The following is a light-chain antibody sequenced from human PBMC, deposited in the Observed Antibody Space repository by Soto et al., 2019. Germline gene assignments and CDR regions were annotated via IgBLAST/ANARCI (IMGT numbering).Light chain of an antibody. J-gene: IGKJ5*01. CDR2: DVS. V-gene: IGKV3-11*01. Sequence: EIVLTQSPATLSLSPGERATLSCRASQSVNRYLAWYQQKPGRAPRLLIYDVSTRATGIPARFSGSGSGTDFTLTITSLEPEDFAVYSCQQRSDWPITFGQGTRLEIK. CDR3: QQRSDWPIT. CDR1: QSVNRY.